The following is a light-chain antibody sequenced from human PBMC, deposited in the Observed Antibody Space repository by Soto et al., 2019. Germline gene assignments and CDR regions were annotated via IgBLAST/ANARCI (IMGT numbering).Light chain of an antibody. Sequence: AIRMTQSPSSLSASTGDRVTITCRASQGISSYLAWYQQKPGKAPKLLIYAASNLQSGVPSRFSGSGSGTDFTLTISCLQSEDFATYYCQQYYSYPTFGQGTKVEIK. CDR1: QGISSY. V-gene: IGKV1-8*01. CDR2: AAS. J-gene: IGKJ1*01. CDR3: QQYYSYPT.